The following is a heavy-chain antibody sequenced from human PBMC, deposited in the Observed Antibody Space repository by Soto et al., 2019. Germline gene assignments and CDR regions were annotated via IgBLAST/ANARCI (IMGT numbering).Heavy chain of an antibody. Sequence: NPSETLSLTCTVSGGSISSSSYYWGWIRQPPGKGLEWIGSIYYSGSTYYNPSLKSRVTISVDTSKNQFSLKLSSVTAADTAVYYCARHTRIDGSGSYYLPYYYYYGMDVWGQGTTVTVSS. D-gene: IGHD3-10*01. CDR2: IYYSGST. CDR3: ARHTRIDGSGSYYLPYYYYYGMDV. V-gene: IGHV4-39*01. CDR1: GGSISSSSYY. J-gene: IGHJ6*02.